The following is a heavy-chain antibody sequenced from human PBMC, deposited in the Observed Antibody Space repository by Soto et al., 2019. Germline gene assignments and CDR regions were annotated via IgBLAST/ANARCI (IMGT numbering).Heavy chain of an antibody. CDR1: GFTVSSNY. J-gene: IGHJ3*02. D-gene: IGHD7-27*01. CDR2: IYSGGST. Sequence: GGSLRLSCAASGFTVSSNYMSWVRQAPGKGQEWVSVIYSGGSTYYADSVKGRFTISRDNSKNTLYLQMNSLRAEDTAVYYCARDLTGDYGDAFDIWGQGTMVTVSS. CDR3: ARDLTGDYGDAFDI. V-gene: IGHV3-66*02.